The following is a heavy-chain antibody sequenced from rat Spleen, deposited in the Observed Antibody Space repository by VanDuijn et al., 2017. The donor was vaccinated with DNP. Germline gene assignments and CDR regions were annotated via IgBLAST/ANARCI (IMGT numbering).Heavy chain of an antibody. Sequence: EVQLVESGGGLVQPGRSLKLSCAASGFTFNHYNMAWVRQAPKKGLEWVATISYDGSSTYFRDSVKGRFTISRDNAKNTLYLQMNSLRSEDMATYYCVRWNSGHFDYWGQGVMVPVSS. J-gene: IGHJ2*01. CDR1: GFTFNHYN. CDR3: VRWNSGHFDY. CDR2: ISYDGSST. D-gene: IGHD4-3*01. V-gene: IGHV5-7*01.